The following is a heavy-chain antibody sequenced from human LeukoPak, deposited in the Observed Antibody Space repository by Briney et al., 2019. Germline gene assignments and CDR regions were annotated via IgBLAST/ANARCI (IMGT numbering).Heavy chain of an antibody. Sequence: PSETLSLTCTVSGDSISNYYWSWARQPAGKGLEWIGRIYASGSSNYNPSLKSRITMSVDTSKNQFSLKLSSVTAADTAVYYCARCLNTYYYDNSGYSPEHYYMDVWGKGTTVIVSS. J-gene: IGHJ6*03. CDR2: IYASGSS. CDR1: GDSISNYY. CDR3: ARCLNTYYYDNSGYSPEHYYMDV. D-gene: IGHD3-22*01. V-gene: IGHV4-4*07.